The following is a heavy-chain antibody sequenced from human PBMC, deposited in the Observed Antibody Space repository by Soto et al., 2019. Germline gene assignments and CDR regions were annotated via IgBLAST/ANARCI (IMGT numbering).Heavy chain of an antibody. D-gene: IGHD2-2*01. CDR1: GCSISSSSYY. Sequence: QLQLQESGPGLVKLSETLSLTCTVSGCSISSSSYYWGWICQPPGKGLEWIGSIYYRGSTYYNPSLRSRVTISLDTSKNQCSLKLSSVTAAATAGYYCAGEPIPAANYCVMEVWGQGTTVTVSS. CDR2: IYYRGST. CDR3: AGEPIPAANYCVMEV. J-gene: IGHJ6*02. V-gene: IGHV4-39*02.